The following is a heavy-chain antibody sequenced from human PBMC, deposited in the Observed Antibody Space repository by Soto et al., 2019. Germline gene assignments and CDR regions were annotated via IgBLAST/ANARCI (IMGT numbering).Heavy chain of an antibody. CDR2: ISSSGDTI. D-gene: IGHD6-13*01. CDR1: GFSFSSYE. CDR3: ATAHLSGYSNSARDDY. J-gene: IGHJ4*02. V-gene: IGHV3-48*03. Sequence: GGSLRLSCAASGFSFSSYEMNWVRQAPGKGLEWLSYISSSGDTIYYADSVKGRFTISRDNAKNSLYLQMHSLRVEDTAVYYCATAHLSGYSNSARDDYWGPGTLVTVSS.